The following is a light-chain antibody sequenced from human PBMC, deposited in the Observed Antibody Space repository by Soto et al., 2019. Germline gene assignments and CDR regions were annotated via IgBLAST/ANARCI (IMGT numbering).Light chain of an antibody. J-gene: IGLJ2*01. CDR1: SSDIGAYNY. CDR3: TSWTTSTTMI. Sequence: QSALTQPASVSGSPGQSITISCTGTSSDIGAYNYVSWYQQHPGKAPKLMIDDVKIRPSGVSNRFSGSKSGNTASLTISGLQAEDEADYYCTSWTTSTTMIFGGETKVTVL. V-gene: IGLV2-14*03. CDR2: DVK.